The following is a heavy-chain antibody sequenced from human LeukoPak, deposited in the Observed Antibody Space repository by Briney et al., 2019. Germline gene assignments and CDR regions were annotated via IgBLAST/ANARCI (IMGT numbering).Heavy chain of an antibody. CDR1: GYGFAHYW. CDR3: ARHGPYGGNSDEAFDI. CDR2: IYPGDSDT. Sequence: GESMQISCKGSGYGFAHYWIGWVRQMPGKGLEWMGIIYPGDSDTRYSPSFQGQVTLSADKSISTAYLQWNSLKASDTAMYYCARHGPYGGNSDEAFDIWGQGTMVTVSS. D-gene: IGHD4-23*01. J-gene: IGHJ3*02. V-gene: IGHV5-51*01.